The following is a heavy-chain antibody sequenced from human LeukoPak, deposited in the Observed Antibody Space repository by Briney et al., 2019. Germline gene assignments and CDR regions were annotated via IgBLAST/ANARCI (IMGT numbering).Heavy chain of an antibody. J-gene: IGHJ4*02. CDR3: ARGGLRGVIITFVD. D-gene: IGHD3-10*01. CDR1: GFTFSSYA. CDR2: ISYDGSNK. Sequence: PGGSLRLSCAASGFTFSSYAMPWVRQAPGKGLEWVAVISYDGSNKYYADSVKGRFTISRDNSKNTLYLQMNSLRAEDTAVYYCARGGLRGVIITFVDWGQGTLVTVSS. V-gene: IGHV3-30-3*01.